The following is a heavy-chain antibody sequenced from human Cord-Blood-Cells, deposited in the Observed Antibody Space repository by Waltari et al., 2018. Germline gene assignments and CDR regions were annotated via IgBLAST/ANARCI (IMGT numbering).Heavy chain of an antibody. CDR1: GYTFTSYG. CDR3: ARDSVGLGEGQMKTIDY. D-gene: IGHD3-10*01. CDR2: ISAYNGNT. Sequence: QVQLVQSGAEVKKPGASVKVSCKASGYTFTSYGIRWVRQAPGQGLEGMGWISAYNGNTNYAQKLQGRVTMTTDTSTSTAYMELRSLRSDDTAVYYCARDSVGLGEGQMKTIDYWGQGTLVTVSS. V-gene: IGHV1-18*01. J-gene: IGHJ4*02.